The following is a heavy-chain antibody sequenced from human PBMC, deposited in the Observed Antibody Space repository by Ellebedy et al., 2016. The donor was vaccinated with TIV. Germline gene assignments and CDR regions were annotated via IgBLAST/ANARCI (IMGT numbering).Heavy chain of an antibody. J-gene: IGHJ4*02. Sequence: GESLKISCKGSGYSFTRHWIGWVRQMPGKGLEYMGIIYPGDSDSRHSPSFQGQVTISADKSISTAYLQWSSLKASDTAMYYCARHVLHNWNPGFDYWGQGTLVTVSS. V-gene: IGHV5-51*01. CDR2: IYPGDSDS. CDR3: ARHVLHNWNPGFDY. CDR1: GYSFTRHW. D-gene: IGHD1-20*01.